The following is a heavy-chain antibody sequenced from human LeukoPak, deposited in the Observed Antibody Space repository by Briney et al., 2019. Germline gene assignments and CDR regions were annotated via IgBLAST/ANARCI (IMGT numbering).Heavy chain of an antibody. CDR3: ARDSTVTTFRGCVDP. J-gene: IGHJ5*02. V-gene: IGHV1-46*01. CDR2: INPSGGST. D-gene: IGHD4-17*01. Sequence: ASVKVSCKASGYTFTNYYVNWVRQAPGQRLEWMGVINPSGGSTNYAQRFQGRVTMTRDTSTSTVYMELSSLRSEDTAVYYCARDSTVTTFRGCVDPWGQGTLVTVSS. CDR1: GYTFTNYY.